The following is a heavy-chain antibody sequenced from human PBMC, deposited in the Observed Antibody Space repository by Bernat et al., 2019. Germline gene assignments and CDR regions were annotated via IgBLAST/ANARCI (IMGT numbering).Heavy chain of an antibody. J-gene: IGHJ4*02. CDR3: ARGGGIAAADTEFDY. CDR2: INPNSGGT. Sequence: QVQLVQSGAEVKKPGASVKVSCKASGYTFTGYYMHWVRQAPGQGLEWMGWINPNSGGTNYAQKFQGWVTMTRDTSISTAYMELSRPRSDDTAVYYCARGGGIAAADTEFDYWGQGTLVTVSS. V-gene: IGHV1-2*04. D-gene: IGHD6-13*01. CDR1: GYTFTGYY.